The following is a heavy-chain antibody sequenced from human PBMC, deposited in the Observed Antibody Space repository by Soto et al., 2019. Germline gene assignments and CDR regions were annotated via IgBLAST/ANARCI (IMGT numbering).Heavy chain of an antibody. D-gene: IGHD2-15*01. CDR2: INHSGST. CDR3: ARGRFSPLGYCSGGSCYSGLGY. V-gene: IGHV4-34*01. J-gene: IGHJ4*02. Sequence: SQTLSLTCAVYGGSFSGYYWSWIRQPPGKGLEWIGEINHSGSTNYNPSLKSRVTISVGTSKNQFSLKLSSVTAADTAVYYCARGRFSPLGYCSGGSCYSGLGYWGQGTLVTVSS. CDR1: GGSFSGYY.